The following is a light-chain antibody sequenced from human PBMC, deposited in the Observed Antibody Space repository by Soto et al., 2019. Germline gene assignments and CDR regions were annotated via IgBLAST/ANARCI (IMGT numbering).Light chain of an antibody. Sequence: DIQMTQSPSSLSASVGDRVTITCQASQDINKNLIWYQQKPGKAPKLLIYDASDLETGVPSRFSGSGSGTGFTFTISSLQPEDFATYYCQQYESLPLTFGQGTDWRL. V-gene: IGKV1-33*01. CDR3: QQYESLPLT. J-gene: IGKJ5*01. CDR1: QDINKN. CDR2: DAS.